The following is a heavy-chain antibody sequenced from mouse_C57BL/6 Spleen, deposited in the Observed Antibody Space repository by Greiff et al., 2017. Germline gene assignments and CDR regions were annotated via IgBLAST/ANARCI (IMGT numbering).Heavy chain of an antibody. CDR2: ISYSGST. J-gene: IGHJ1*03. CDR3: ARGGGYDGYFDV. V-gene: IGHV3-1*01. Sequence: DVKLQESGPGMVKPSQSLSLTCTVTGYSITSGYDWHWIRHFPGNKLEWMGYISYSGSTNYNPSLKSRISITHDTSKNHFFLKLNSVTTEDTATYYCARGGGYDGYFDVWGTGTTVTVSS. CDR1: GYSITSGYD. D-gene: IGHD2-2*01.